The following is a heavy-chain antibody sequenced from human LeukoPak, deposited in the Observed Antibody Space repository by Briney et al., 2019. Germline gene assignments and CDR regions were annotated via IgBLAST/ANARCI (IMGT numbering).Heavy chain of an antibody. CDR3: ARVWKGPPILFGEPARFDP. CDR1: GGSISSYY. V-gene: IGHV4-59*01. J-gene: IGHJ5*02. CDR2: IYYSGST. D-gene: IGHD3-10*01. Sequence: SETLSLTCTVSGGSISSYYWSWIRQPPGKGLEWIGYIYYSGSTNYNPSLKSRVTISVDTSKNQFSLKLSSVTAADTAVYYCARVWKGPPILFGEPARFDPWGQGTLVTVSS.